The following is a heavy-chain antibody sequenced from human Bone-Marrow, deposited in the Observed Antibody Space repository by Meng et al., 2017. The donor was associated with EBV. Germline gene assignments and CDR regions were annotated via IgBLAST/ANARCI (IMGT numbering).Heavy chain of an antibody. CDR3: ARGTYDRPVDP. J-gene: IGHJ5*02. V-gene: IGHV1-8*01. CDR1: GYTFTSYD. D-gene: IGHD3-16*01. CDR2: MNPNSGNT. Sequence: QVELVACGGGVEQPGASVQVSCKASGYTFTSYDIHWVRQATGQGLEWMGWMNPNSGNTGYAQKFQDRVTMSRNTSISTVYMELSSLRAEDTAVYYCARGTYDRPVDPWGQGTLVTVSS.